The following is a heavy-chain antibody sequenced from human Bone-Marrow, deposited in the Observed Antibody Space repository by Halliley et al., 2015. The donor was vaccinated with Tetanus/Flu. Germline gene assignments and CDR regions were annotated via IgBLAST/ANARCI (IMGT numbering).Heavy chain of an antibody. Sequence: TLSLTCTVSGGPISSSSYYWSWIRQRPGKGLEWIGHIYYNGNTYYKPSLKSRITMSVGTSKKQFSLKLSSVTAADTAVYYCARGLTYCSGSNCCPGYGMDVWGQGTTVTVSS. CDR1: GGPISSSSYY. V-gene: IGHV4-31*03. J-gene: IGHJ6*02. CDR2: IYYNGNT. CDR3: ARGLTYCSGSNCCPGYGMDV. D-gene: IGHD2-15*01.